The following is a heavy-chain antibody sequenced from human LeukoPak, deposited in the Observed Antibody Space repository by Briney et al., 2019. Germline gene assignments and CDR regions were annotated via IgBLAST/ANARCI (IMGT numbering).Heavy chain of an antibody. CDR2: MYTGGGR. D-gene: IGHD2-21*02. CDR3: TRGRSYCGADCYSD. Sequence: PGGSLRLSCAASGFSVSNYYMSWVRQPPGKGLEWVSVMYTGGGRYYGDSVKGRFTISRDNSKNTVFLQMNSLRVEDTALYYCTRGRSYCGADCYSDWGQGTLVTVSS. J-gene: IGHJ4*02. CDR1: GFSVSNYY. V-gene: IGHV3-66*01.